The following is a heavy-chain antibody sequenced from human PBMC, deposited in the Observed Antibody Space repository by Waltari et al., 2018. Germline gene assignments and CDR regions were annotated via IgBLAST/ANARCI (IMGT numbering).Heavy chain of an antibody. D-gene: IGHD6-19*01. CDR1: GGSISSSSYY. CDR2: IYYRGST. V-gene: IGHV4-39*07. J-gene: IGHJ4*02. CDR3: AREYSSEGWGY. Sequence: QLQLQESGPGLVKPSETLSLTCTVSGGSISSSSYYWGWIRQPPGKGLEWIGSIYYRGSTYYNPSLKSRVTISVDTSKNQFSLKLSSVTAADTAVYYCAREYSSEGWGYWGQGTLVTVSS.